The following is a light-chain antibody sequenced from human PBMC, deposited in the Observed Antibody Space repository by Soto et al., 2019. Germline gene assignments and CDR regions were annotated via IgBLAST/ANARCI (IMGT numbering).Light chain of an antibody. Sequence: EIVLTQSPDTLSVSAGERATIYCRASQSVSSNLAWYQQKPGQAPRLLIYDASNRATGIPARFSGSGSGTDFTLTISSLEPEDFAIYYCQQRSNLVTVGGGTKVDIK. CDR2: DAS. V-gene: IGKV3-11*01. J-gene: IGKJ4*01. CDR1: QSVSSN. CDR3: QQRSNLVT.